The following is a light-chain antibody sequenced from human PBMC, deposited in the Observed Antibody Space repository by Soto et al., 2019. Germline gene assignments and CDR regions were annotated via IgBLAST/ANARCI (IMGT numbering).Light chain of an antibody. J-gene: IGKJ1*01. CDR1: QSISFY. V-gene: IGKV1-5*03. CDR3: QHYNSNACT. Sequence: DIQMTQSPSTMSASVGDRVTITCRASQSISFYLAWYQQKPGTAPKLLIYKASSLATGVPSRFSGSGSGTEFTLTISSLQPADFATFYCQHYNSNACTFGQGPKV. CDR2: KAS.